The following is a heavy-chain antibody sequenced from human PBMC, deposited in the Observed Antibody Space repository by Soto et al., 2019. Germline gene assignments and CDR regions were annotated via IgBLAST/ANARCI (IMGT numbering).Heavy chain of an antibody. D-gene: IGHD5-12*01. Sequence: SETLSLTCTVSGGSISSYYWSWIRQPPGKGLEWIGYIYYSGSTNYNPSLKSRVTISVDTSKNQFSLKLSSVTAADTAVYYCARHTSGEYSGYGYFDYWGQGTLVTVSS. CDR3: ARHTSGEYSGYGYFDY. V-gene: IGHV4-59*08. CDR1: GGSISSYY. J-gene: IGHJ4*02. CDR2: IYYSGST.